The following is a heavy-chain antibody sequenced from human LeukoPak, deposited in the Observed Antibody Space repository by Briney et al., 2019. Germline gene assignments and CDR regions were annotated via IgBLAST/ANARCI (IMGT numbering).Heavy chain of an antibody. CDR3: AKREYHLPALY. D-gene: IGHD2-2*01. CDR1: GFPFSTYG. J-gene: IGHJ4*02. V-gene: IGHV3-30*18. CDR2: ISYDGSNK. Sequence: GSLRLSCVASGFPFSTYGMHWVRQAPGKGLEWVAVISYDGSNKYYADSVKGRFTISRDNSKNTLYLQMNSLRAEDTAVYYCAKREYHLPALYWGQGTLVTVSS.